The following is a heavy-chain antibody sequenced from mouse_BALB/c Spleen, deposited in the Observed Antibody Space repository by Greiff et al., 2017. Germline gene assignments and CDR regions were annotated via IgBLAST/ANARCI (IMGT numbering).Heavy chain of an antibody. V-gene: IGHV5-9-4*01. D-gene: IGHD2-4*01. CDR2: ISSGGSYT. J-gene: IGHJ4*01. CDR1: GFTFSSYA. Sequence: EVHLVESGGGLVKPGGSLKLSCAASGFTFSSYAMSWVRQSPEKRLEWVAEISSGGSYTYYPDTVTGRFTISRDNAKNTLYLEMSSLRSEDTAMYYCARESLIATGYAMDYWGQGTSVTVSS. CDR3: ARESLIATGYAMDY.